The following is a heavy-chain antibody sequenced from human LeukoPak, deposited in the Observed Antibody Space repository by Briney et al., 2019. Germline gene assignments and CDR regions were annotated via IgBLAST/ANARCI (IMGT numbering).Heavy chain of an antibody. J-gene: IGHJ2*01. CDR2: IYYSGST. CDR1: GGSISSSSYY. D-gene: IGHD6-19*01. V-gene: IGHV4-39*07. Sequence: SETLSLTCTVSGGSISSSSYYWGWIRQPPGKGLEWIGSIYYSGSTYYNPSLKSRVTISVDTSKNQFSLKLSSVTAADTAVYYCARPAVAGTGYWYFDLWGRGTLVTVSS. CDR3: ARPAVAGTGYWYFDL.